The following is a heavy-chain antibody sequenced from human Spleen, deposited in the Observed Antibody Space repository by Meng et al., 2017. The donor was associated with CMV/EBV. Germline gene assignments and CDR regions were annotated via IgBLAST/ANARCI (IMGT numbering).Heavy chain of an antibody. V-gene: IGHV3-48*03. CDR2: ISSSGSGYGSTI. J-gene: IGHJ4*02. CDR1: GFTFSSYE. CDR3: ARGPTTGIAAPAYFDY. D-gene: IGHD6-25*01. Sequence: GESLKISCAASGFTFSSYEMNWVRQAPGKGLEWVSYISSSGSGYGSTIYYAGSLKGRFTISRDNAKNSLYLQMNSLRAEDTAVYYCARGPTTGIAAPAYFDYWGQGTLVTVSS.